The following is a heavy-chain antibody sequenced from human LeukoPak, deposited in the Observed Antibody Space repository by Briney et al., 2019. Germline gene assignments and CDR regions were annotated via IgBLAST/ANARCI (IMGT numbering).Heavy chain of an antibody. CDR2: ISYDGSNK. CDR1: GFTFSSYA. CDR3: ARPGSHYDSSGYYYFPYAEYFQH. Sequence: GGSLRLSCAASGFTFSSYAMHWVRQAPGKGLEWVAVISYDGSNKYYADSVKGRFTISRDNSKNTLYLQMNSLRAEDTAVYYCARPGSHYDSSGYYYFPYAEYFQHWGQGTLVTVSS. J-gene: IGHJ1*01. D-gene: IGHD3-22*01. V-gene: IGHV3-30*04.